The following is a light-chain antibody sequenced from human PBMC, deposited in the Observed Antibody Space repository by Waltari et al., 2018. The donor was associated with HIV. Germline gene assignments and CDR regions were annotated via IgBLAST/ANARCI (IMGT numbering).Light chain of an antibody. CDR3: NSYTTTITRV. V-gene: IGLV2-14*01. CDR1: SSDVGGYNY. J-gene: IGLJ3*02. CDR2: EVS. Sequence: QSALPQPASVSGSPGQSITISCTGTSSDVGGYNYVPWYQQHPGKAPKLMIYEVSNRPSGVSNRFSGSKSGNTASLTISGLQAEDEADYYCNSYTTTITRVFGGGTKLTVL.